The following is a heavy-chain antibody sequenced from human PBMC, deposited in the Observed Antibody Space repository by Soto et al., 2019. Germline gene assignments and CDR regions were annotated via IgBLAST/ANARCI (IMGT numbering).Heavy chain of an antibody. CDR1: GGYISSYY. V-gene: IGHV4-4*07. D-gene: IGHD5-12*01. CDR2: IFSSGST. CDR3: ARERGVGGSTGDYDQ. Sequence: QVQLQESGPGLVKPSETLSLTCSVSGGYISSYYWSWIRQPAGKGLEWIGRIFSSGSTHYNPSLKRRVTMSVDTSKNQISRRLRSVTAADTAVYYCARERGVGGSTGDYDQWGQGTLVTVSS. J-gene: IGHJ4*02.